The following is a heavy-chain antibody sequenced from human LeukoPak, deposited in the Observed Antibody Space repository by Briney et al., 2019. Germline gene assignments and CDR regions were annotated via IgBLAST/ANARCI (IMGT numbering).Heavy chain of an antibody. J-gene: IGHJ3*02. V-gene: IGHV3-7*01. D-gene: IGHD6-13*01. Sequence: GGSLRLSCAASGFTFNKHWMSWVRQAPGKGLEWVANIKQDGSEKYYVDSVKGRFTISRDNAKNSPYLQMNSLRAEDTAVYYCAGSWSPYDAFDIWGQGTMVTVSS. CDR3: AGSWSPYDAFDI. CDR2: IKQDGSEK. CDR1: GFTFNKHW.